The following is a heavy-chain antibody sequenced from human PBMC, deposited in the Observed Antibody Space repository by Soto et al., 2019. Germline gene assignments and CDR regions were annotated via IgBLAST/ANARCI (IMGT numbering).Heavy chain of an antibody. V-gene: IGHV4-31*03. CDR3: VREGGSGSYSVDVYWFDP. J-gene: IGHJ5*02. CDR2: IYYSGST. D-gene: IGHD3-10*01. Sequence: SETLSLTCTVSGGSISSGGYYWSWIRQHPGKGLEWIGYIYYSGSTYYNPSLKSRVTISVDTSKNQFSLKLSSVTAADTAVYYCVREGGSGSYSVDVYWFDPWGQGTLVTVSS. CDR1: GGSISSGGYY.